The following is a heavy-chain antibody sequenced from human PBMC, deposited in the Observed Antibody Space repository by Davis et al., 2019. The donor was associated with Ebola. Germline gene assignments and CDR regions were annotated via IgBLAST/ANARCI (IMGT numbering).Heavy chain of an antibody. V-gene: IGHV1-18*01. J-gene: IGHJ4*02. Sequence: ASVKVSCKASGYTFSSYGFSWVRQAPGQGLEWVGWFSAHNDNIYYAQKFQGRVTITADESTRTAYMELDGLISEDTAVYYCAHLGPQRYCSGGGCHGYLDYWGQGTLVTVSS. CDR3: AHLGPQRYCSGGGCHGYLDY. CDR2: FSAHNDNI. CDR1: GYTFSSYG. D-gene: IGHD2-15*01.